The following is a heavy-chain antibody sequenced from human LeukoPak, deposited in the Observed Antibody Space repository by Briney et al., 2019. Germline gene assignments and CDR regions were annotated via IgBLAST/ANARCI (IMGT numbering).Heavy chain of an antibody. D-gene: IGHD2-8*01. Sequence: ASVKVSCKTSGYTFTNYGISWVRQAPGQGLEWMGWISPYNGNTMYAQKFQGRVTVTTDTSTITAYMELRSLRSDDTAVYYCKITVLDCKNGVCYDYWGQGTLVTVSS. V-gene: IGHV1-18*01. J-gene: IGHJ4*02. CDR2: ISPYNGNT. CDR1: GYTFTNYG. CDR3: KITVLDCKNGVCYDY.